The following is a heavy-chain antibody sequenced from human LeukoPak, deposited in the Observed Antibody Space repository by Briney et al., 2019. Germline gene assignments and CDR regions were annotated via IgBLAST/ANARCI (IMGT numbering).Heavy chain of an antibody. V-gene: IGHV3-15*01. D-gene: IGHD5-24*01. J-gene: IGHJ3*02. CDR1: GFTFTNAW. CDR3: ATVKDGYDSHAFGI. Sequence: GGSLRLSCAASGFTFTNAWMSWVRLAPGKGLEWVGRIKSKTDGGTTDYAAPVKGRFTISRDDSKNTLYLQMDSLKTEDTAVYYCATVKDGYDSHAFGIWGQGTMVTVSS. CDR2: IKSKTDGGTT.